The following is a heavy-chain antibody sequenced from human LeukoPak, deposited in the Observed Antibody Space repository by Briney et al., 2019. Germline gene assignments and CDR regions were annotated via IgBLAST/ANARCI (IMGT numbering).Heavy chain of an antibody. J-gene: IGHJ4*02. D-gene: IGHD3-10*01. Sequence: GASVKVSCKASGYTFTGYYIHWVRQAPGQGLEWMGWINPNSGGTNYAQKFQGRVTMTRNTSISTAYMELSSLRSEDTAVYYCARVATMVRGDNSVGYWGQGTLVTVSS. CDR3: ARVATMVRGDNSVGY. CDR1: GYTFTGYY. V-gene: IGHV1-2*02. CDR2: INPNSGGT.